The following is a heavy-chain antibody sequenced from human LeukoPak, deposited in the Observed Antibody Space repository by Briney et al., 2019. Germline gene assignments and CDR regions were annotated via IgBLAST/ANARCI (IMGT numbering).Heavy chain of an antibody. J-gene: IGHJ4*02. V-gene: IGHV4-30-4*01. Sequence: PSETLSLTCTISGVSITSGDFYWSWLRQPPGRGLEWVGFSYYSGGTYYNPSLKSRVTISLDTSKNRFSLRLTSVTAADTAVCYCAGCGDFDYWGQGTLVTVSS. D-gene: IGHD4-17*01. CDR1: GVSITSGDFY. CDR3: AGCGDFDY. CDR2: SYYSGGT.